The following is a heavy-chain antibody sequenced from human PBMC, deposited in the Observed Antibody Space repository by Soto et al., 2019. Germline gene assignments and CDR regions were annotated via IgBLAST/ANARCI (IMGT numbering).Heavy chain of an antibody. CDR1: GFSLSTSGVG. J-gene: IGHJ4*02. CDR2: IYWDDDK. D-gene: IGHD5-12*01. CDR3: AHVYGGYDNFDY. V-gene: IGHV2-5*02. Sequence: QITLKESGPTLVKPTQTLTLTCTFSGFSLSTSGVGVGWIRQPPGKALEWLALIYWDDDKRYSPSLKSRLTITKGTSKNQVVLTMTNMDPVDTATYYCAHVYGGYDNFDYWGQGTLVTVS.